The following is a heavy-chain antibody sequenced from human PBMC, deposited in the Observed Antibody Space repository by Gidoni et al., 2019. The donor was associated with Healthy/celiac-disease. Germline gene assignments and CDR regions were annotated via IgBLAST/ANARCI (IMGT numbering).Heavy chain of an antibody. V-gene: IGHV3-33*01. J-gene: IGHJ4*02. D-gene: IGHD6-19*01. CDR3: ARDAVAGTAFDY. Sequence: QVQLVESGGGVVQPGRSLRLYCAASGFTFSSYGMHWVRQAPGKGLEWVAVIWYDGSNKYYADSVKGRFTISRDNSKNTLYLQMNSRRAEDTAVYYCARDAVAGTAFDYWGQGTLVTVSS. CDR1: GFTFSSYG. CDR2: IWYDGSNK.